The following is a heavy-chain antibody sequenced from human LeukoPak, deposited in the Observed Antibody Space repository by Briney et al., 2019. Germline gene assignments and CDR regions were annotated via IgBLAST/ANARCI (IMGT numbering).Heavy chain of an antibody. CDR1: GDSVSSNSAA. J-gene: IGHJ4*02. CDR2: TYYRSMWYN. D-gene: IGHD4-11*01. Sequence: PSQTLSLTCVISGDSVSSNSAAWHWIRQSPSRGLEWLGSTYYRSMWYNDFAASVKSRITINPDTSKNQFSLHLNSVTPEDTAVYYYARGVTYSFDYWGQGTLVTVSS. CDR3: ARGVTYSFDY. V-gene: IGHV6-1*01.